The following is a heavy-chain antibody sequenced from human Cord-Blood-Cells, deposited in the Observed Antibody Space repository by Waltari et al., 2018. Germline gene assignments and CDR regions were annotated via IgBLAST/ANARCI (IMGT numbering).Heavy chain of an antibody. CDR2: ISYDGSNK. J-gene: IGHJ4*02. D-gene: IGHD3-3*01. CDR1: GLTFSSYG. Sequence: QVQLVESGGGVVQPGRSLRLSCSASGLTFSSYGMHWVRQATGKGLEWVAVISYDGSNKYYADSVKGRFTISRDNSKNTLYLQMNSLRAEDTAVYYCAKEGDYDFWSGYYYFDYWGQGTLVTVSS. V-gene: IGHV3-30*18. CDR3: AKEGDYDFWSGYYYFDY.